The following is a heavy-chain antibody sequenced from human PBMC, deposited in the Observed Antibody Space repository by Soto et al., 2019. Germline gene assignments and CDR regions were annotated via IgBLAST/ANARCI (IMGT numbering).Heavy chain of an antibody. D-gene: IGHD2-15*01. V-gene: IGHV3-66*01. CDR3: TRDDVHCNGGRCYGGPRDV. Sequence: EVQLVESGGGLVQPGGSLRLSCAASGFSVSSKYMSWVRQAPGQGLEWVSLIQSGGSTYYAGSVKGRFIISRDNFENTLFLQMNSLRVEDAAVYYGTRDDVHCNGGRCYGGPRDVWGKGTTVTVS. J-gene: IGHJ6*03. CDR1: GFSVSSKY. CDR2: IQSGGST.